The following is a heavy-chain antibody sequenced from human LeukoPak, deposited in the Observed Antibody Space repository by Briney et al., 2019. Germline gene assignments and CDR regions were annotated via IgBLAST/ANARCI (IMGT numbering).Heavy chain of an antibody. D-gene: IGHD6-19*01. V-gene: IGHV4-34*01. CDR1: GGSFSGYY. CDR2: INHSGST. CDR3: ARSSSIAVDPNWFDP. J-gene: IGHJ5*02. Sequence: SETLSLTCAVYGGSFSGYYWSWIRQPPGKGLEWIGEINHSGSTNYNPSLKSRVTISVDTSKNQFSLKLSSVTAADTAVYYCARSSSIAVDPNWFDPWGQGTLVTVSS.